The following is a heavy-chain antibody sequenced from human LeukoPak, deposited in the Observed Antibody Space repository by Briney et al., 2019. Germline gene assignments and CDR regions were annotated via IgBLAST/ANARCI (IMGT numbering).Heavy chain of an antibody. Sequence: ASVKVSCKASGYAFTDYYMQWVRQAPGQGLEWMGWINHNSGDTYYAQEFQGRVTMTRDTSISTAYMELRRLRSDDTAVYYCARGVARLGGTTSFYFDYWGQGTLVTVSS. J-gene: IGHJ4*02. CDR1: GYAFTDYY. D-gene: IGHD1-26*01. V-gene: IGHV1-2*02. CDR2: INHNSGDT. CDR3: ARGVARLGGTTSFYFDY.